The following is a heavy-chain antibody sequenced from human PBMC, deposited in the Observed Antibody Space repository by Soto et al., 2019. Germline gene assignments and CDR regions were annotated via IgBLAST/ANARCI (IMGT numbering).Heavy chain of an antibody. Sequence: PGGSLRLSCAASEFSFSSYGMHWVRQAPGKGLEWMAGISYDGSNKYYVDSVKGRFTMSRDNSKNTVYLQMNSLRAEDTAIYYCAKGGGTWLHLDYWGQGTLVTVSS. CDR1: EFSFSSYG. J-gene: IGHJ4*02. D-gene: IGHD5-12*01. CDR3: AKGGGTWLHLDY. CDR2: ISYDGSNK. V-gene: IGHV3-30*18.